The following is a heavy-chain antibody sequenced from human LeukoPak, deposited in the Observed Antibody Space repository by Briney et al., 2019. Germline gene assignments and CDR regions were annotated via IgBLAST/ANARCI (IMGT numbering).Heavy chain of an antibody. CDR1: GFTFSSSS. Sequence: GGSLRLSCAASGFTFSSSSMNWVRQAPGKGLEWVSYISSSSSAIYYADSVEGRFTISRDNAKNSLYLQMNSLRAEDTAVYYCARDTGTLDYWGQGTLVTVSS. J-gene: IGHJ4*02. D-gene: IGHD1-14*01. CDR3: ARDTGTLDY. V-gene: IGHV3-48*01. CDR2: ISSSSSAI.